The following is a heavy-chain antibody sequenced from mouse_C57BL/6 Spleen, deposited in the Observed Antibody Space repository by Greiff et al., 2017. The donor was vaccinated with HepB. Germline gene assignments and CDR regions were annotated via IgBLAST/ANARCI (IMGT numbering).Heavy chain of an antibody. D-gene: IGHD1-1*01. Sequence: VQLQQSGAELVKPGASVKLSCKASGYTFTEYTIHWVTQRSGQGLAWIGWFYPGSGSIKYNEKFKDKATLTADKYSSTVYMELSRLTSEDSAFYFFARHCPYYYVPYYAMDYWGQGTSVTVSS. CDR2: FYPGSGSI. V-gene: IGHV1-62-2*01. J-gene: IGHJ4*01. CDR3: ARHCPYYYVPYYAMDY. CDR1: GYTFTEYT.